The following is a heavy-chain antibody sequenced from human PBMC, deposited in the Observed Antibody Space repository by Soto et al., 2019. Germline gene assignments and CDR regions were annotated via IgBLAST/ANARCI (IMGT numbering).Heavy chain of an antibody. Sequence: EVQLVESGGGLVKPGGSLRLSCAASGFTFSNYNMNWVRQAPGKGLEWVSSISSSSSYTYYADSVKGRFTISRDNAQNSLYLQMNSLRAEDTAVYYCAGQEGSHLWWNFDLWGRGTLVTVSS. V-gene: IGHV3-21*01. J-gene: IGHJ2*01. CDR3: AGQEGSHLWWNFDL. CDR1: GFTFSNYN. CDR2: ISSSSSYT. D-gene: IGHD1-26*01.